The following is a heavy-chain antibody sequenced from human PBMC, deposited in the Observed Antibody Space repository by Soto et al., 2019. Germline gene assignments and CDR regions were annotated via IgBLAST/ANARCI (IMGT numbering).Heavy chain of an antibody. CDR2: MYNTGST. D-gene: IGHD2-21*02. CDR1: GGFIISYY. V-gene: IGHV4-59*01. CDR3: ARDLWGYCGTDCYPLDV. Sequence: SETLSLTCTVSGGFIISYYWSWIRQPPWKGLEWIGYMYNTGSTVYNPSLKSRVTISVDTSKNQFSLKLNAVTAADTAVYYCARDLWGYCGTDCYPLDVWGQGTTVTVSS. J-gene: IGHJ6*02.